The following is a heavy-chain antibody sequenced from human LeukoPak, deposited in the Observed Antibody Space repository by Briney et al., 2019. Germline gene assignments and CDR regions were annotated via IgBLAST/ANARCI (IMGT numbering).Heavy chain of an antibody. Sequence: GRSLRLSCAASGFIFSSYPMHWVRQAPGKGLEWVAVISHDGKVKYYGDSVRGRFTISRDDSTNTLSLQMTSLRPDDTATYYCARDLTRGPPDYFDNWGQGTLVTVSS. D-gene: IGHD3-10*01. V-gene: IGHV3-30*04. CDR3: ARDLTRGPPDYFDN. CDR2: ISHDGKVK. CDR1: GFIFSSYP. J-gene: IGHJ4*02.